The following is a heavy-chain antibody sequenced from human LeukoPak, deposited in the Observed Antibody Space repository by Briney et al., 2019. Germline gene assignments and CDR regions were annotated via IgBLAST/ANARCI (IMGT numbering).Heavy chain of an antibody. CDR1: GGSISSYD. J-gene: IGHJ4*02. Sequence: PSETLSLTCTVSGGSISSYDWSWIRQPPGKGLEWIGYIYYSGSTNYNPSLKSRVTISVDTSKNQFSLKLSSVTAADTAVYYCARQSSRSRNFDYWGQGTLVTVSS. CDR3: ARQSSRSRNFDY. CDR2: IYYSGST. D-gene: IGHD3-16*02. V-gene: IGHV4-59*08.